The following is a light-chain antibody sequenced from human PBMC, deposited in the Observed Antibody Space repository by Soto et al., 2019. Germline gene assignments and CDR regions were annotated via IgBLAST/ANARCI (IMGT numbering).Light chain of an antibody. CDR3: ATRDDSLNGWV. CDR2: TNN. J-gene: IGLJ3*02. CDR1: SSNIGSNT. Sequence: QSVLTQPPSASGTPGQRVTISCSGSSSNIGSNTVSWYQQLPGTAPKLLIYTNNQRPSGVPDRFSGSKSGTSASLAISGLQSEDEADYYCATRDDSLNGWVFGGVTKLTVL. V-gene: IGLV1-44*01.